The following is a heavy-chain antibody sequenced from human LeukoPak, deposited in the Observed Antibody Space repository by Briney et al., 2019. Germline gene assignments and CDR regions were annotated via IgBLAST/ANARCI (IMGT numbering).Heavy chain of an antibody. J-gene: IGHJ4*02. D-gene: IGHD3-10*01. CDR1: GGSFSGYY. CDR2: INHSRST. Sequence: SDTLSLTCAVYGGSFSGYYWRWIRQPPGKALEWFGEINHSRSTNYNPSLERRVTISVDTSKNQFSLELNSVTAADTAVCYCASYGAGNFYDLDYWGQGTLVTVPS. CDR3: ASYGAGNFYDLDY. V-gene: IGHV4-34*01.